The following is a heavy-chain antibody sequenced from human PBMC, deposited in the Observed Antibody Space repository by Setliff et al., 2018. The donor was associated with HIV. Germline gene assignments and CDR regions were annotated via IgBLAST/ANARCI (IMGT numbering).Heavy chain of an antibody. J-gene: IGHJ4*02. CDR1: GFTFSHAW. D-gene: IGHD3-22*01. CDR3: TTDVPTYYYDYIPADY. V-gene: IGHV3-15*01. Sequence: GGSLRLSCAASGFTFSHAWMSWVRQVPGKGLEWVGHVKSEGDGGATNYAAPVMGRFIISRDDSKSTVYLQMNSLKIEDTALYYCTTDVPTYYYDYIPADYWGQGTLVTVSS. CDR2: VKSEGDGGAT.